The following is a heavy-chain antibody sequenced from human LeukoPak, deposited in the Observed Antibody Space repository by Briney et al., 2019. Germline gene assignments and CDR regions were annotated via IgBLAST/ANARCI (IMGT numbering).Heavy chain of an antibody. V-gene: IGHV3-53*01. CDR1: GFNVGSNY. CDR2: IYSGDTT. Sequence: GGSLRLSCAASGFNVGSNYMSWVRQAPGKGLEWVSVIYSGDTTYYAESVKGRFTISRDNSKNTLYLQMNNLRPDDTAVYYCTRLRGWFDYWGRGTLVTVSS. CDR3: TRLRGWFDY. D-gene: IGHD6-19*01. J-gene: IGHJ4*02.